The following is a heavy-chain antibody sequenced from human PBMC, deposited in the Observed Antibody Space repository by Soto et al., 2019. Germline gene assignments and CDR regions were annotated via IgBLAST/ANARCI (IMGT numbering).Heavy chain of an antibody. Sequence: SVKVSCKASGGTFSSYAISWVRQAPGQGLEWMGGIIPIFGTANYAQKFRGRVTITADESTSTAYMELSSLRSEDTAVYYCARRNDIVLMVYAPSGWFDPWGQGTLVTVSS. V-gene: IGHV1-69*13. CDR1: GGTFSSYA. D-gene: IGHD2-8*01. J-gene: IGHJ5*02. CDR3: ARRNDIVLMVYAPSGWFDP. CDR2: IIPIFGTA.